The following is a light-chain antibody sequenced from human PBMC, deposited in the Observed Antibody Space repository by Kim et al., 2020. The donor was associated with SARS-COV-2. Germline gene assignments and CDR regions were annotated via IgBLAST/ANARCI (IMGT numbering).Light chain of an antibody. V-gene: IGKV3-15*01. CDR3: QHYNNWPYS. CDR2: RAS. CDR1: QSLDSN. Sequence: SVSQGDRVTVSCKASQSLDSNLAWYQQRPGQAPRLLIYRASTRATGIPDRFSGSGSRTEFTLTISSLQSEDFAVYFCQHYNNWPYSFGQGTKLEI. J-gene: IGKJ2*03.